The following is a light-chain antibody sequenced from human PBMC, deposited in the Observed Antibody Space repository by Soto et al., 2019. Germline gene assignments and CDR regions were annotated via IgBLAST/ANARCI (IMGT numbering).Light chain of an antibody. V-gene: IGKV1-5*03. CDR1: QTISSW. CDR3: QHYTSYPGA. CDR2: RAS. Sequence: EIQVTKNPSTLSGSVGDRSTSTWRASQTISSWLAWYQQKPGKAPKLLIYRASTLKIGVPSRFSGSGSGTEFTLTISSRQPDDLPTYYRQHYTSYPGAFGQGTKVDIK. J-gene: IGKJ1*01.